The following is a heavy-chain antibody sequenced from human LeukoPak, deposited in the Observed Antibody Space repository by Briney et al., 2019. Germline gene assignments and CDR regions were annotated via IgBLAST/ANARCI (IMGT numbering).Heavy chain of an antibody. D-gene: IGHD6-19*01. Sequence: ASVKFSCKASGYTFTSYDINWVRQATGQGLEWMGWMNPNSGNTGYAQKFQGRVTMTRNTFISTAYMELSSLRSEDTAVYYCARGRAVAGTGTFDYWGQGTLVTVSS. CDR1: GYTFTSYD. V-gene: IGHV1-8*01. J-gene: IGHJ4*02. CDR3: ARGRAVAGTGTFDY. CDR2: MNPNSGNT.